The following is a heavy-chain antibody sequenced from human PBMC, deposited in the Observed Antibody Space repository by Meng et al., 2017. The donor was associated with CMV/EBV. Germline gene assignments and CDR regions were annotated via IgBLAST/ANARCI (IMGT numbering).Heavy chain of an antibody. D-gene: IGHD1-14*01. J-gene: IGHJ4*02. V-gene: IGHV4-30-4*08. Sequence: QAPLQASGPGLVNPSPTLSLTCPVSGGSISSGDYYWSWIRQPPGKGLEWIGYIYYSGSTYYNPSLKSRVTISVDTSKNQFSLKLSSVTAADTAVYYCARVTSRVAGAFDYWGQGTLVTVSS. CDR3: ARVTSRVAGAFDY. CDR1: GGSISSGDYY. CDR2: IYYSGST.